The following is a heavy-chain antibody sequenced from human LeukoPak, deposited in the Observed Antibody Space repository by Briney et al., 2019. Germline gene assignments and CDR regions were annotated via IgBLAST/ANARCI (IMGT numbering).Heavy chain of an antibody. CDR2: ISSSSSYI. CDR3: ARAHNWKYGSFDF. CDR1: GFTFDDYG. J-gene: IGHJ5*01. V-gene: IGHV3-21*01. D-gene: IGHD1-7*01. Sequence: GGSLRLSCTASGFTFDDYGMTWVRQPPGKGLEWVSCISSSSSYIYYADSVKGRFTISRDNAKSSLYLQMNSLRAEDTAVYYCARAHNWKYGSFDFWGQGTLVTVSS.